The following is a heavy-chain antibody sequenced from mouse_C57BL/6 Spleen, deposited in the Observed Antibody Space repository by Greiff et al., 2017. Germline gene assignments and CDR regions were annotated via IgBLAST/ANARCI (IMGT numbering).Heavy chain of an antibody. V-gene: IGHV5-6*02. J-gene: IGHJ1*03. D-gene: IGHD2-4*01. CDR2: ISSGGSYT. Sequence: EVMLVESGGDLVKPGGSLKLSCAASGFTFSSYGMSWVRQTPDKRLEWVATISSGGSYTYYPDRVKGRFTISRDNAKNTRYLQMSSLKSEDTAMYYCAGHEGYDYDGWYFDVWGTGTTVTVSS. CDR3: AGHEGYDYDGWYFDV. CDR1: GFTFSSYG.